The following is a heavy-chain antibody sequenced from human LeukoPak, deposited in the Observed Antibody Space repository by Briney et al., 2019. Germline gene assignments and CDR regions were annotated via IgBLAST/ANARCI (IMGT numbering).Heavy chain of an antibody. V-gene: IGHV3-21*04. D-gene: IGHD6-19*01. CDR2: ISSSSSYI. J-gene: IGHJ3*02. CDR1: GFTFSSYG. Sequence: PGGSLRLSCAASGFTFSSYGMHWVRQAPGKGLEWVSSISSSSSYIYYADSVKGRFTISRDNARNSLYLQMNSLRAEDTALYYCARDHRQWLVLGGALDIWGQGTMVTVSS. CDR3: ARDHRQWLVLGGALDI.